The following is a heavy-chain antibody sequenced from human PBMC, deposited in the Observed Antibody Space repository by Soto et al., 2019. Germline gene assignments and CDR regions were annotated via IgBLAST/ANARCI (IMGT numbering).Heavy chain of an antibody. CDR3: ARDAQGAYGDHY. J-gene: IGHJ4*02. Sequence: QVQLVQSGAEVKKPGSSVKVSCKASGGTFSSYTISWVRQAPGQGLEWMGRIIPILGIANYAQKFQGRVTITADKSTSPAYMELSSLRSEDTAVYYCARDAQGAYGDHYWGQGTLVTVSS. CDR1: GGTFSSYT. D-gene: IGHD4-17*01. V-gene: IGHV1-69*08. CDR2: IIPILGIA.